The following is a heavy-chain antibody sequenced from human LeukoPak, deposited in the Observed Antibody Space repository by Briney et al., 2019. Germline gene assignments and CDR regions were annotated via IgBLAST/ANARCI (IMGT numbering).Heavy chain of an antibody. CDR2: IYYSGST. CDR1: GGSISSYY. V-gene: IGHV4-59*01. CDR3: ARGYLDYDILTGYYLFDY. Sequence: PSETLSLTCTVSGGSISSYYWSWIRQPPGKRLEWIGYIYYSGSTNYNPSLKSRVTISVDTSKNQFSLKLSSVTAADTAVYYCARGYLDYDILTGYYLFDYWGQGTLVTVSS. D-gene: IGHD3-9*01. J-gene: IGHJ4*02.